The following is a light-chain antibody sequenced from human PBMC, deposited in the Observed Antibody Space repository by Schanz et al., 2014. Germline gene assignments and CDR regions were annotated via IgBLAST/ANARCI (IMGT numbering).Light chain of an antibody. J-gene: IGKJ1*01. CDR2: GAS. CDR1: HSVTSN. Sequence: EILITQSPATLSVSPVQRATLSCRASHSVTSNLAWYQQKPGQPPRLLISGASSRATGIPDRFSGSGSGTDFTLTISGLEPEDFAVYYCQQYGSSPRTFGQGTKVEIK. CDR3: QQYGSSPRT. V-gene: IGKV3-20*01.